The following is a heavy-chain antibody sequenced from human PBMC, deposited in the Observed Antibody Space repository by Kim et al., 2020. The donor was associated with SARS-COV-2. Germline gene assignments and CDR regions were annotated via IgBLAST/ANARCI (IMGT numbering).Heavy chain of an antibody. V-gene: IGHV1-69*13. Sequence: SVKVSCKASGGTFSSYAISWVRQAPGQGLEWMGGIIPIFGTANYAQKFQGRVTITADESTSTAYMELSSLRSEDTAVYYCARGISMVRGVITPPYYYGMDVWGQGTTVTVSS. CDR3: ARGISMVRGVITPPYYYGMDV. D-gene: IGHD3-10*01. CDR1: GGTFSSYA. J-gene: IGHJ6*02. CDR2: IIPIFGTA.